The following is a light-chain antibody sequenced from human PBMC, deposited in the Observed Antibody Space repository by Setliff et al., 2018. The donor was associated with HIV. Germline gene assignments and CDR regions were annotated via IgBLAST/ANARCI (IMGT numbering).Light chain of an antibody. CDR2: QVS. CDR3: SSYGNSPYV. J-gene: IGLJ1*01. CDR1: SSDVGGYDY. V-gene: IGLV2-14*01. Sequence: QSALTQPASVSGSPGQSITISCTGTSSDVGGYDYVSCNVHHPGKAPKLIIYQVSNRPSGVPHRFSGSKSGHTASLTISGLQAEDEADYYCSSYGNSPYVFGTGTKV.